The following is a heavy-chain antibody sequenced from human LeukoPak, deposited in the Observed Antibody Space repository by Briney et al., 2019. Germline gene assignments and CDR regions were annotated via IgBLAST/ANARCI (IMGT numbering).Heavy chain of an antibody. J-gene: IGHJ3*02. CDR3: ARELTITMILREEAFDAFAI. D-gene: IGHD3-22*01. Sequence: GGSLRLSCAASGFTFSSYGMHWVRQAPGKGLEWVAVISYDGSNKYYADSVKGRFTISRDNSKNTLYLQMNSLRSEDTAVYYCARELTITMILREEAFDAFAIWGQGTMVTVSS. V-gene: IGHV3-30*03. CDR1: GFTFSSYG. CDR2: ISYDGSNK.